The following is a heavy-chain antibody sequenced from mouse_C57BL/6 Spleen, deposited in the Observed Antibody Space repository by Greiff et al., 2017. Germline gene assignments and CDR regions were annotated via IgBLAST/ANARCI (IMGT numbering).Heavy chain of an antibody. V-gene: IGHV1-82*01. CDR2: IYPGDGDT. CDR1: GYAFSSSW. J-gene: IGHJ1*03. D-gene: IGHD2-5*01. Sequence: QVQLQQSGPELVKPGASVKISCKASGYAFSSSWMNWVKQRPGKGLEWIGRIYPGDGDTNYNGKFKGKATLTADKSSSTAYMQLSSLTSEDSPVYFCATLYYSNYDYWYFDVWGTGTTVTVSS. CDR3: ATLYYSNYDYWYFDV.